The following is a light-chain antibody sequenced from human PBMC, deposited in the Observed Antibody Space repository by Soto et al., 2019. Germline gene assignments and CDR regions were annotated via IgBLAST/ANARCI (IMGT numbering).Light chain of an antibody. CDR2: GAS. CDR3: QQYGSAPLT. CDR1: QSVSSNY. V-gene: IGKV3-20*01. Sequence: EIVLTQSPGTLSLSPGERGTLSCRASQSVSSNYLAWYQQKPGQAPRLLIYGASSRATGIPGRFSGSGSGTDFTLTISGLEPEDFASYYCQQYGSAPLTFGGGTKVDIK. J-gene: IGKJ4*01.